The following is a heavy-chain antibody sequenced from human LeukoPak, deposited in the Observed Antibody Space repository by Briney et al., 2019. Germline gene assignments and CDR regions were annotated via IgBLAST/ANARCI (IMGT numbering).Heavy chain of an antibody. J-gene: IGHJ5*02. V-gene: IGHV1-8*01. Sequence: GASVKVSCKASGYTFTSYDINWVRQATGQGLEWMGWMNPNNGNTGYAQKFQGRVTMTRSTSISTAYMELSSLRSDDTAVYYCARGPSQQQLRRGYWFDPWGQGTLVTVSS. D-gene: IGHD6-13*01. CDR1: GYTFTSYD. CDR3: ARGPSQQQLRRGYWFDP. CDR2: MNPNNGNT.